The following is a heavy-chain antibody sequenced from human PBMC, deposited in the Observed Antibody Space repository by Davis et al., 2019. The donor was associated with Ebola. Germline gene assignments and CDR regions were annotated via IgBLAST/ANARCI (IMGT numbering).Heavy chain of an antibody. D-gene: IGHD1-26*01. Sequence: PSETLSLTCTVSGGSISSYYWSWIRQPPGKGLEWIGYIYYSGSTNYNPSLKSRVTISVDTSKNQFSLKLSSVTAADTAVYYCARGGWEGAFDIWGQGTMATVSS. CDR3: ARGGWEGAFDI. CDR2: IYYSGST. J-gene: IGHJ3*02. V-gene: IGHV4-59*01. CDR1: GGSISSYY.